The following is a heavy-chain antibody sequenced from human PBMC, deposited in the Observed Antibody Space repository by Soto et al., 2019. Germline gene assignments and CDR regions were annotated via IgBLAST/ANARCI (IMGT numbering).Heavy chain of an antibody. D-gene: IGHD6-13*01. CDR1: GYTFTGYY. J-gene: IGHJ5*02. V-gene: IGHV1-2*04. CDR3: AREEHGIAAAANWFDP. CDR2: INPNSGGT. Sequence: ASVKVSCKASGYTFTGYYMHWVLQAPGQGLEWMGWINPNSGGTNYAQKFQGWVTMTRDTSISTAYMELSRLRSDDTAVYYCAREEHGIAAAANWFDPWGQGTLVTVSS.